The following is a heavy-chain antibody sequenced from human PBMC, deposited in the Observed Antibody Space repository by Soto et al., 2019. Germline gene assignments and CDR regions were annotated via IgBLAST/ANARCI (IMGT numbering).Heavy chain of an antibody. CDR2: ISYEGSNK. Sequence: QVQLVESGGGVVQPGRSLRLSCAASGFTFSSYAMHWVRQAPGKGLEWVAVISYEGSNKYYVDSVKGRFTISRDNSKNTLYLQMNSLRAEDTAVYYCARDQKQQLVLDYWGQGTLVTVSS. CDR1: GFTFSSYA. J-gene: IGHJ4*02. CDR3: ARDQKQQLVLDY. D-gene: IGHD6-13*01. V-gene: IGHV3-30-3*01.